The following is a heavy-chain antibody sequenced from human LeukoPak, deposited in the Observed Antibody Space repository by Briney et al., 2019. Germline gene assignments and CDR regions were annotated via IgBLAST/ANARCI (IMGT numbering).Heavy chain of an antibody. CDR3: ARDTSREYSSRLYYYYGLDV. CDR2: INPSGGST. J-gene: IGHJ6*02. V-gene: IGHV1-46*01. D-gene: IGHD6-13*01. CDR1: GYTFTTYY. Sequence: GASVKVSCKASGYTFTTYYMHWVRQAPGQGLEWMGLINPSGGSTRYAQNFQGRVTMTRDTSTGTVYMELSSLRSEDTAVYYCARDTSREYSSRLYYYYGLDVWGQGTTVTVSS.